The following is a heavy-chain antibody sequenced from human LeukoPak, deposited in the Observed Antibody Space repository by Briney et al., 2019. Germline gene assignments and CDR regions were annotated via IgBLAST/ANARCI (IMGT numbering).Heavy chain of an antibody. D-gene: IGHD1-26*01. CDR2: ISGSGGST. CDR1: GFTFSSYA. CDR3: AKDPFEWELLGWLDP. J-gene: IGHJ5*02. V-gene: IGHV3-23*01. Sequence: GGSLRLSCAASGFTFSSYAMSWVRQAPGKGLEWVSAISGSGGSTYYADSVKGRFTISRDNSKNTLYLQMNSLRAEDTAVYYCAKDPFEWELLGWLDPWGQGTLVTVSS.